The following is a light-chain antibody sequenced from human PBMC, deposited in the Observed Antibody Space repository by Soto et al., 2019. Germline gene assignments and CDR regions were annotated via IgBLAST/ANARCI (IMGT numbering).Light chain of an antibody. Sequence: MTQSPATLSVSPGERATLSCRASQRISSSLAWYQQRPGQAPRLLIYGASTRATGIPARFSGSVSGTEFTLTISGLQSEDFAVYYCQQYSNWPPFTFGPGTKVDFK. CDR2: GAS. V-gene: IGKV3-15*01. CDR3: QQYSNWPPFT. CDR1: QRISSS. J-gene: IGKJ3*01.